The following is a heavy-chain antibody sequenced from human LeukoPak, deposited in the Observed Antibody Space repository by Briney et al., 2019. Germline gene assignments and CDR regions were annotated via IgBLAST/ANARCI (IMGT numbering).Heavy chain of an antibody. CDR2: INHSGST. J-gene: IGHJ3*02. D-gene: IGHD2-8*01. CDR1: GGSFSGYY. Sequence: SETLSLTCAVYGGSFSGYYWSWIRQPPGKGLEWIGEINHSGSTNYNPSLKSRVTISVDTSKNQFSLKLSSVTAADTAVYYCATIGVRLDAFDIWGKGTMVTVSS. V-gene: IGHV4-34*01. CDR3: ATIGVRLDAFDI.